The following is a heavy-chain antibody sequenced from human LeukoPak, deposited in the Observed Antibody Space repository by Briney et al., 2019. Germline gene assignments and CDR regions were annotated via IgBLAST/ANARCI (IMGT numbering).Heavy chain of an antibody. CDR2: IYYSGST. J-gene: IGHJ4*02. Sequence: SETLSLTCTVSGGSISSSSYYWGWIRQPPGRGLEWIGSIYYSGSTYYNPSLKSRVTISVDTSKNQFSLKLSSVTAADTAVYYCARLYTAWDSYYDSSGYDYWGQGTLVTVSS. D-gene: IGHD3-22*01. CDR3: ARLYTAWDSYYDSSGYDY. CDR1: GGSISSSSYY. V-gene: IGHV4-39*01.